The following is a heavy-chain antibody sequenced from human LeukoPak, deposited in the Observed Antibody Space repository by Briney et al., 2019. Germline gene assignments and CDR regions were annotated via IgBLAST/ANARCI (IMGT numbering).Heavy chain of an antibody. CDR1: GYTFTSYG. V-gene: IGHV1-18*01. CDR2: ISAYNGNT. Sequence: ASVKVSCKASGYTFTSYGISWVRQAPGQGLEWMGWISAYNGNTNYAQKLQGRVTMTTDTSTSTAYMELSSLRSEDTAVYYCARDYYYYGMDVWGQGTTVTVSS. J-gene: IGHJ6*02. CDR3: ARDYYYYGMDV.